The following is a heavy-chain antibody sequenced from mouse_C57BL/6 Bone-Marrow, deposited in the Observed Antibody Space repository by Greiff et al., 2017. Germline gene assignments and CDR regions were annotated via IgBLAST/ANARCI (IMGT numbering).Heavy chain of an antibody. CDR3: AVYDY. J-gene: IGHJ3*01. CDR2: ILPGSGST. CDR1: GYTFTGYW. V-gene: IGHV1-9*01. D-gene: IGHD2-3*01. Sequence: QVQLQQSGAELMKPGASVKLSCKATGYTFTGYWIEWVKQRPGHGLEWIGEILPGSGSTNYYEKFKGKATFTADTSSNTAYMQLSSLTTEDSAIYYCAVYDYWGQGTLVTVSA.